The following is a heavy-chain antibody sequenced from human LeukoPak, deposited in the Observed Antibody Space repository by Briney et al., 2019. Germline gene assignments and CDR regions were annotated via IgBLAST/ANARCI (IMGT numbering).Heavy chain of an antibody. CDR2: IYYSGST. Sequence: SETLSLTCTVSGGSISSYYWSWIRQPPGKGLEWIGYIYYSGSTNYNPSLKSRVTISVDTSKNQFSLKLSPVTAADTAVYYCARTGYSSGWYWDYWGQGTLVTVSS. J-gene: IGHJ4*02. CDR1: GGSISSYY. V-gene: IGHV4-59*01. D-gene: IGHD6-19*01. CDR3: ARTGYSSGWYWDY.